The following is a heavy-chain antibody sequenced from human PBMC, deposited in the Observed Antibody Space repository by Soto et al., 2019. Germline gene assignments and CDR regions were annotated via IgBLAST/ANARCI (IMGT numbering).Heavy chain of an antibody. CDR3: ARGGNGATVTVNSRYYYYYGMDV. CDR2: IWYDGSNK. V-gene: IGHV3-33*01. Sequence: QVQLVESGGGVVQPGRSLRLSCAASGFTFSSYGMHWVRQAPGKGLEWVAVIWYDGSNKYYADSVKGRFTISRDNSKNTLYLQMNSLRAEDTAVYYCARGGNGATVTVNSRYYYYYGMDVWGQGTTVTVSS. J-gene: IGHJ6*02. D-gene: IGHD4-4*01. CDR1: GFTFSSYG.